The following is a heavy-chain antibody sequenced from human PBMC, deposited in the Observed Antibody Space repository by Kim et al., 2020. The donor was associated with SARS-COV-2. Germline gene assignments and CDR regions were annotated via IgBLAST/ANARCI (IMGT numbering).Heavy chain of an antibody. CDR1: GFTFSSYW. CDR2: IDSYGSST. CDR3: ARDYRRAGMDV. J-gene: IGHJ6*02. Sequence: GGSLRLSCAASGFTFSSYWVHWVRQPPGKGLVWVSRIDSYGSSTSYGDSVKGRFTISRDNGKNTLYLQMNSLTAEDTAVYYCARDYRRAGMDVWGQGTTVTVSS. V-gene: IGHV3-74*01.